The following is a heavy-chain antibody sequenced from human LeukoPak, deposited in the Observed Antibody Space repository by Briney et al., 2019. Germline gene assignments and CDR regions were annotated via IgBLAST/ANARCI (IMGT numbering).Heavy chain of an antibody. CDR1: GGSINNYY. D-gene: IGHD3-16*01. CDR2: IYYSGST. CDR3: ARDRGWFDP. J-gene: IGHJ5*02. V-gene: IGHV4-59*01. Sequence: PSETLSLTCTVSGGSINNYYWSWIRQPPGKGLEWIGYIYYSGSTNYNPSLKSRVTISVDTSKNLFSLKLSSVTAADTAVYYCARDRGWFDPWGQGTLVTVSS.